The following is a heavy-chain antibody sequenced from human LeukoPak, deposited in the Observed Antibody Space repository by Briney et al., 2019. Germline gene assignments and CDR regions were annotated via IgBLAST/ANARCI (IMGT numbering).Heavy chain of an antibody. V-gene: IGHV3-23*01. D-gene: IGHD3-9*01. J-gene: IGHJ4*02. CDR1: GVTFKKSA. CDR3: AKGAADWYLSYIED. Sequence: GGSLRLSCVCSGVTFKKSAMSWVRQSRGKGLEWVSTMTSSADKTYYADSVKGRFTISRDDSKNTLYLLLSSLRADDTALYYCAKGAADWYLSYIEDWGQGTRVIVSS. CDR2: MTSSADKT.